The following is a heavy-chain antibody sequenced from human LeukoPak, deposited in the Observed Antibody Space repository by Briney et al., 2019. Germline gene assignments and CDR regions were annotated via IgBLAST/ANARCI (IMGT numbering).Heavy chain of an antibody. Sequence: PGGSLRLSCAASGFTFSSYGMHWVRQAPGKGLEWVAVISYDGSNKYYAGSVKGRFTISRDNSKNTLYLQMNSLRAEDMAVYYCAKDIGYSSSSGIDYWGQGTLVTVSS. J-gene: IGHJ4*02. CDR3: AKDIGYSSSSGIDY. CDR2: ISYDGSNK. V-gene: IGHV3-30*18. CDR1: GFTFSSYG. D-gene: IGHD6-6*01.